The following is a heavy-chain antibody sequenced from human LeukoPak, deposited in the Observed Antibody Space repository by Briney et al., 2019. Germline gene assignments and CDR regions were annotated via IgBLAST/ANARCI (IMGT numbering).Heavy chain of an antibody. CDR3: AKDPDEIQLWFYFDY. CDR1: GFTFSNYA. CDR2: ISGSGGST. V-gene: IGHV3-23*01. Sequence: GGSLRLSCEASGFTFSNYAMAWVRQAPGKGLEWVSAISGSGGSTYYADSVKGRFTISRDNSKNTLYLQMNSLRAEDTAVYYCAKDPDEIQLWFYFDYWGQGTLVTVSS. D-gene: IGHD5-18*01. J-gene: IGHJ4*02.